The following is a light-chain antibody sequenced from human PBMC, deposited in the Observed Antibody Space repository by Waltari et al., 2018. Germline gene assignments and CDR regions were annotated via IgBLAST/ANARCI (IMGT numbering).Light chain of an antibody. CDR2: DVS. J-gene: IGLJ2*01. CDR3: CSYAGSSTFVV. V-gene: IGLV2-23*02. CDR1: SSAVGGSNY. Sequence: QSALTQPASVSGSPGQSITISCTGTSSAVGGSNYVSWYQQHPGKAPKLMIYDVSKRPSGVSNRFSGSKSGNTASLTISGLQAEDEADYYCCSYAGSSTFVVFGGGTKLTVL.